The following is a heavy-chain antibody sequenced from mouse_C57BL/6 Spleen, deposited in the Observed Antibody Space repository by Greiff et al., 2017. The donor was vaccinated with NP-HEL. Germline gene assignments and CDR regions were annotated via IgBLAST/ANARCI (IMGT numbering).Heavy chain of an antibody. Sequence: QVHVKQSGAELVKPGASVKISCKASGYAFSSYWMNWVKQRPGKGLEWIGQIYPGDGDTNYNGKFKGKATLTADKSSSTAYMQLSSLTSEDSAVYFCANYYGSSYGGMDYWGEGTSVTVSS. J-gene: IGHJ4*01. D-gene: IGHD1-1*01. CDR1: GYAFSSYW. V-gene: IGHV1-80*01. CDR3: ANYYGSSYGGMDY. CDR2: IYPGDGDT.